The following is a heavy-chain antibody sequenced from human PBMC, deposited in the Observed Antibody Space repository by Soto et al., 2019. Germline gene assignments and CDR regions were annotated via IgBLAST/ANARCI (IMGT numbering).Heavy chain of an antibody. D-gene: IGHD1-1*01. Sequence: QVQLQQWGAGLLKPSETLSLTCAVYGGSFSGCYWSWIRQPPGKGLEWMGEINHSGSTKYNPSLNSRVTISVDTSKNQFSLKLSSVTAADTAVYYCERGLPGNDYGMDVWGQGTAVTVSS. V-gene: IGHV4-34*01. J-gene: IGHJ6*02. CDR3: ERGLPGNDYGMDV. CDR2: INHSGST. CDR1: GGSFSGCY.